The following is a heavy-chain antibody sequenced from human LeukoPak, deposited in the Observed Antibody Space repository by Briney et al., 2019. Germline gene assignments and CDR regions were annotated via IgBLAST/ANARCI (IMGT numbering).Heavy chain of an antibody. CDR2: MNPNSGNT. Sequence: ASVKVSCKASGYTFTSYDINWVRQATGQGLEWMGWMNPNSGNTGYAQKFQGRVTMTRNTSISTAYMELNSLRAEDTAVYYCARYRESYYVMDVWGQGTTVTVSS. CDR3: ARYRESYYVMDV. V-gene: IGHV1-8*01. D-gene: IGHD3-16*02. J-gene: IGHJ6*02. CDR1: GYTFTSYD.